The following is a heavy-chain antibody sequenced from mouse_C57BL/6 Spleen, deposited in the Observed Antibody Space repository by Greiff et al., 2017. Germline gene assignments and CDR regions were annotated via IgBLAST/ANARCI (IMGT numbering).Heavy chain of an antibody. CDR2: IYPRSGNT. Sequence: VQLQESGAELARPGASVQLSCKASGYTFTSYGISWVKQRTGQGLEWIGEIYPRSGNTYYNEKFKGKATLTADKSSSTAYMELRSLTSEDSAVYFWAMGHDGYYEDYWGQGTTLTVSS. J-gene: IGHJ2*01. D-gene: IGHD2-3*01. CDR1: GYTFTSYG. CDR3: AMGHDGYYEDY. V-gene: IGHV1-81*01.